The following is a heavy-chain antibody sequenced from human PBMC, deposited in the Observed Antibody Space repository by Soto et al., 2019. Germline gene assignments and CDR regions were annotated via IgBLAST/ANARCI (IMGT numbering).Heavy chain of an antibody. J-gene: IGHJ4*02. Sequence: ESGPTLVNPXETLTLTCTVSGFSLSNARMGVSWIRQPPGKALEWLAHIFSNDEKSYSTSLKSRLTISKDTSKSQVVLTMTNMDPVDTATYYCARTPIAAAGYFDYWGQGTLVTVSS. CDR2: IFSNDEK. V-gene: IGHV2-26*01. CDR3: ARTPIAAAGYFDY. CDR1: GFSLSNARMG. D-gene: IGHD6-13*01.